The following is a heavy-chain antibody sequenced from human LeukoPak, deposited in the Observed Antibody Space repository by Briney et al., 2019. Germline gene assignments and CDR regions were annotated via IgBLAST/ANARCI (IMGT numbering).Heavy chain of an antibody. CDR1: GFTFSSYA. CDR3: ARDFTPGVDTAMVLDY. CDR2: ISYDGSNK. V-gene: IGHV3-30-3*01. Sequence: GGSLRPSCAASGFTFSSYAMHWVRQAPGKGLEWVAVISYDGSNKYYADSVKGRFTISRDNSKNTLYLQMNSLRAEDTAVYYCARDFTPGVDTAMVLDYWGQGTLVTVSS. J-gene: IGHJ4*02. D-gene: IGHD5-18*01.